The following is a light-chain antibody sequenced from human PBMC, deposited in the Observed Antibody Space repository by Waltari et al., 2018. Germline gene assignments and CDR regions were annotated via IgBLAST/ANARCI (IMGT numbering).Light chain of an antibody. J-gene: IGKJ1*01. V-gene: IGKV4-1*01. CDR3: QQYYSTPRT. CDR2: WAS. CDR1: QSVLYSSNNKNY. Sequence: DIVMTQSPDSLAVSLGERATINCKSSQSVLYSSNNKNYLAWYQQRPGQPPKLLIYWASTREAGVPDRFSGSESGTGFTLTISSLQAEDVAVYYCQQYYSTPRTFRQGTKVEIE.